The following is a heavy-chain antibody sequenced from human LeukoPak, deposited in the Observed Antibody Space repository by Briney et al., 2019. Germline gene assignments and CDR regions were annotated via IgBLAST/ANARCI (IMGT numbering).Heavy chain of an antibody. V-gene: IGHV3-13*01. CDR1: GFTFSSYD. CDR3: ARARITMVRGAARHYYGMDV. Sequence: GGSLRLSCAASGFTFSSYDMHWVRQAPGKGLEWVSAIGTAGDTYYPGSVKGRFTISRENAKNSLYLQMNSLRAGDTAVYYCARARITMVRGAARHYYGMDVWGQGTTVTVSS. J-gene: IGHJ6*02. CDR2: IGTAGDT. D-gene: IGHD3-10*01.